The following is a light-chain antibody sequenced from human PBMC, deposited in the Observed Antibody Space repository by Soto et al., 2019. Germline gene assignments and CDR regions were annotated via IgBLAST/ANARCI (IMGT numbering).Light chain of an antibody. CDR2: GAS. CDR3: QQPFITPPLT. Sequence: DIQMTQSPSFMAASIGDRIIITCRASQSISTYLNWYQQKPGKAPSLLIYGASTLQNGVPSRFSGSGSATDYTLTISSLQPEDFATYYCQQPFITPPLTFGGGTKVEMK. V-gene: IGKV1-39*01. J-gene: IGKJ4*01. CDR1: QSISTY.